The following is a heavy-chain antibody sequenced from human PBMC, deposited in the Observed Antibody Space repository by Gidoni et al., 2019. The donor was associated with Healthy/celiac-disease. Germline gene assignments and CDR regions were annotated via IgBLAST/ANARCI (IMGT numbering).Heavy chain of an antibody. Sequence: QVQLVESGGGVVQPGRSLRLSCAASGFTFRRYAMHWVLQAPGKGLEWVAVISYDGSNKYYADSVKGRFTISRDNSKNTLYLQMNSLRAEDTAVYYCAREGFNIVVVPAATVYYYYGMDVWGKGTTVTVSS. V-gene: IGHV3-30-3*01. D-gene: IGHD2-2*01. CDR3: AREGFNIVVVPAATVYYYYGMDV. CDR1: GFTFRRYA. CDR2: ISYDGSNK. J-gene: IGHJ6*04.